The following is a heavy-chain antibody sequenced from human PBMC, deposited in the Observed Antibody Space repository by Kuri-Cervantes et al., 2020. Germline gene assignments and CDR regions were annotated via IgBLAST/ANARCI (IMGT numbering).Heavy chain of an antibody. CDR2: IYTSGST. D-gene: IGHD3-10*01. V-gene: IGHV4-59*10. CDR1: GGSFSGYH. J-gene: IGHJ6*02. Sequence: SETLSLTCAVYGGSFSGYHWSWIRQPPGKGLEWIGRIYTSGSTNYNPSLKSRVTMSVDTSKNQFSLKLSSVTAADTAVYYCAREGSTVHYYYYYGMDVWGQGTTVTVSS. CDR3: AREGSTVHYYYYYGMDV.